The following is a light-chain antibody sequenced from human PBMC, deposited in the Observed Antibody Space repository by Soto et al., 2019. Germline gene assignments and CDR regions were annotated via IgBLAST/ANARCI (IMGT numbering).Light chain of an antibody. Sequence: DIQMTQSPSSLSASVGDRVTITCQASQDISNYLNWYQQKPGKAPKLLIYDASNLETGVPSRFSGSGYGTEFTLTISSLQSEDFAVYYCQQYNVWPLTFGGGTKVELK. J-gene: IGKJ4*01. V-gene: IGKV1-33*01. CDR3: QQYNVWPLT. CDR2: DAS. CDR1: QDISNY.